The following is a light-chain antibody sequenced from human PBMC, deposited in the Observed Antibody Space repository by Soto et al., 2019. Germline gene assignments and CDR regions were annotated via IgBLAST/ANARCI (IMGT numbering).Light chain of an antibody. V-gene: IGLV2-14*01. J-gene: IGLJ2*01. Sequence: QSALTQPASVSGSPGQSITLSFTGTSSDVGSYTYVSWYQQHPGKAPKLMIYEVTYRPSGVSTRFSGSKSGNTASLTISGLQAEDEADYYCSSYTRSSTVVFGGGTKLTVL. CDR2: EVT. CDR1: SSDVGSYTY. CDR3: SSYTRSSTVV.